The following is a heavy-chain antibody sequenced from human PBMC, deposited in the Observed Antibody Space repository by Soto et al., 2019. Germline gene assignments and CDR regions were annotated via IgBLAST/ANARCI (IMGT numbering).Heavy chain of an antibody. CDR3: AKHIVVVVAATLDYYYYYGMDV. J-gene: IGHJ6*02. Sequence: QVQLVESGGGVVQPGRSLRLSCAASGFTFSSYGMHWVRQAPGKGLEWVAVISYDGSNKYYADSVKGRFTISRDNSKNTLYLQMNSLRAEDTAVYYCAKHIVVVVAATLDYYYYYGMDVWGQGTTVTVSS. CDR2: ISYDGSNK. V-gene: IGHV3-30*18. CDR1: GFTFSSYG. D-gene: IGHD2-15*01.